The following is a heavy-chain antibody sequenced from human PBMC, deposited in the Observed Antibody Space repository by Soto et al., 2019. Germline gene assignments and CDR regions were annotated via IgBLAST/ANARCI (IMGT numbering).Heavy chain of an antibody. J-gene: IGHJ4*02. Sequence: GASVKVSCKASGYTFTSYGISWVRQAPGQGLEWMGWISAYNGNTNYAQKLQGRVTMTTDTSTSTAYMELRSLRSDDTAVYYCARAPSGWYGESQPGPFDYWGQGTLVTVSS. CDR3: ARAPSGWYGESQPGPFDY. D-gene: IGHD6-19*01. CDR1: GYTFTSYG. CDR2: ISAYNGNT. V-gene: IGHV1-18*01.